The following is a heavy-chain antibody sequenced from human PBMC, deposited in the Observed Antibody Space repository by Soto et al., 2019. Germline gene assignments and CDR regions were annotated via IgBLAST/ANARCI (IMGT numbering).Heavy chain of an antibody. CDR1: GGSISSYY. CDR3: AREGTTVDSYYYCGMDV. Sequence: QVQLQESGPGLVKPSETLSLTCTVSGGSISSYYWSWIRQPPGKGLEWIGYIYYSGNTNYNPSLKSRVTISVDTSKNQFSLKLSSVTAADTAVYYCAREGTTVDSYYYCGMDVWGQGTTVTVSS. D-gene: IGHD1-1*01. CDR2: IYYSGNT. V-gene: IGHV4-59*01. J-gene: IGHJ6*02.